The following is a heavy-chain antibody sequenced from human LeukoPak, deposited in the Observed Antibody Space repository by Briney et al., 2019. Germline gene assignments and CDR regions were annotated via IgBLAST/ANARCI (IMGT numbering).Heavy chain of an antibody. D-gene: IGHD3-22*01. CDR2: IYYSGST. CDR1: GGSISSGGYY. V-gene: IGHV4-31*03. Sequence: SQTLSLTCTVSGGSISSGGYYWSWIRQHPGKGLEWIGYIYYSGSTYYNPSLKSRVTISVDTSKNQFSLKLSSVTAADTAVYYCASHYDSSGYYYIRFDYWGQGTLVTVSS. CDR3: ASHYDSSGYYYIRFDY. J-gene: IGHJ4*02.